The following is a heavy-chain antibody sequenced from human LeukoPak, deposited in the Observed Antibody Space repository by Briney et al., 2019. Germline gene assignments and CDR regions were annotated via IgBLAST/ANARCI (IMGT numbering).Heavy chain of an antibody. Sequence: PGGSLRLSCAASGFTFSSYSMNWVRQAPGKGLEWVSSISSSSSYIYYADSVKGRFTISRDNAKNSLYLQMNSLRAEDTAVYYSARDQGYDILTGYTLSYFDYWGQGTLVTVSS. CDR3: ARDQGYDILTGYTLSYFDY. CDR1: GFTFSSYS. CDR2: ISSSSSYI. V-gene: IGHV3-21*01. J-gene: IGHJ4*02. D-gene: IGHD3-9*01.